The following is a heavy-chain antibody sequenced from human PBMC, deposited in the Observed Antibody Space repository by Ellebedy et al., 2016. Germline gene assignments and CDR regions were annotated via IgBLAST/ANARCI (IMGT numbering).Heavy chain of an antibody. CDR2: INPKNGDT. CDR1: GYSFTDCC. CDR3: ARDVRVFDS. D-gene: IGHD3-16*02. J-gene: IGHJ4*02. Sequence: ASVKVSXKTSGYSFTDCCMHWVRQAPGQGLEWMASINPKNGDTKYEEKFQGRLTVTRDTSIRTAYLELSSLTSDDTAVYYCARDVRVFDSWGQGTLLTVSS. V-gene: IGHV1-2*02.